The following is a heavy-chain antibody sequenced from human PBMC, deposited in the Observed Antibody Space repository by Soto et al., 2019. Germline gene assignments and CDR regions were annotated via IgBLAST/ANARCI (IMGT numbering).Heavy chain of an antibody. V-gene: IGHV3-9*01. J-gene: IGHJ4*02. CDR3: AKDIGADVDIFDY. D-gene: IGHD5-12*01. CDR2: ISWNSGSI. CDR1: GFTFDDYA. Sequence: EVQLVESGGGLVQPGRSLRLSCAASGFTFDDYAMHWVRQAPGKGLEWVSGISWNSGSIGYADSVKGRFTISRDNAKNSLYLQMNSLRAEDTALYYCAKDIGADVDIFDYWGQGTLVTVSS.